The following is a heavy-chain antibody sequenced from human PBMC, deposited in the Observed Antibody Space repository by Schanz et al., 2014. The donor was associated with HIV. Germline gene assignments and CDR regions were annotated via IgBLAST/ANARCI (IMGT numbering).Heavy chain of an antibody. D-gene: IGHD3-22*01. V-gene: IGHV4-31*03. J-gene: IGHJ4*02. Sequence: QVQLQESGPGLVKPSQTLSLTCTVSGGSISSGGYYWSWIRQHPGKGLEWIGYIYSGSTYYNPSLKSRVTISVDTSKNQFSLKLSSVIAADTAVYYCASDHHYYDSSGNYYGLDYWGQGTLVTVSS. CDR1: GGSISSGGYY. CDR2: IYSGST. CDR3: ASDHHYYDSSGNYYGLDY.